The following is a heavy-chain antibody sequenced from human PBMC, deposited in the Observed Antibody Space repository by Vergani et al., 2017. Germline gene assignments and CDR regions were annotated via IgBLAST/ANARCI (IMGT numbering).Heavy chain of an antibody. V-gene: IGHV5-51*01. J-gene: IGHJ2*01. CDR3: ARGGLPTYYYDSSGYYGSYWYFDL. Sequence: EVQLVQSGAEVKKPGESLKISCKGSGYSFTSYWIGWVRQMPGKGLEWMGIIYPGDSDTRYSPSFQGQVTISADKSISTAYLQWSSLKASDTAMYYCARGGLPTYYYDSSGYYGSYWYFDLWGRGTLVTVSS. CDR2: IYPGDSDT. CDR1: GYSFTSYW. D-gene: IGHD3-22*01.